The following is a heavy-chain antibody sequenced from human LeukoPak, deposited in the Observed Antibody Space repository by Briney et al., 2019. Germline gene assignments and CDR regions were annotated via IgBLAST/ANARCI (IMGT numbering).Heavy chain of an antibody. V-gene: IGHV3-49*04. D-gene: IGHD2-15*01. CDR1: GFTFSSYA. CDR2: IRSKAYGGTT. Sequence: GGSLRLSCAASGFTFSSYAMSWVRQAPGKGLEWVGFIRSKAYGGTTEYAASVKGRFTISRDDSKSIAYLQMNSLKTEDTAVYYCTRAGSGGGYCSGGSCYSDWGQGTLVTVSS. CDR3: TRAGSGGGYCSGGSCYSD. J-gene: IGHJ4*02.